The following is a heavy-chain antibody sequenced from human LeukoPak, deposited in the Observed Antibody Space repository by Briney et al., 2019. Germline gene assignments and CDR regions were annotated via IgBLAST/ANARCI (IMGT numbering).Heavy chain of an antibody. V-gene: IGHV4-59*01. CDR2: IYYSGTT. J-gene: IGHJ6*03. Sequence: PSETLSLTCTVSGGSISNYYWNWIRQPPGKGLEWIGYIYYSGTTNYNPSLKSRVSMSVDTSKNQFSLKLSSVTAADTAVYYCTTLFYGSGSYYTGGYMDVWGKGTTVTVSS. CDR1: GGSISNYY. CDR3: TTLFYGSGSYYTGGYMDV. D-gene: IGHD3-10*01.